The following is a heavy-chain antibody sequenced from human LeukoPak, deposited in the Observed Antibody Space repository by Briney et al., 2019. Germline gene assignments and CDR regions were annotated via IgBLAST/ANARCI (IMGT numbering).Heavy chain of an antibody. CDR1: GFTFTGYY. V-gene: IGHV1-2*02. CDR2: INPNKGGT. J-gene: IGHJ4*02. Sequence: ASVKVSCKASGFTFTGYYIHWVRQAPGQGLEWMGWINPNKGGTQFAQRFQGRVTMTIDTSISTAYMELRSLRSDDTAVYYCANTPTSYYWGQGTLVTVSS. D-gene: IGHD2/OR15-2a*01. CDR3: ANTPTSYY.